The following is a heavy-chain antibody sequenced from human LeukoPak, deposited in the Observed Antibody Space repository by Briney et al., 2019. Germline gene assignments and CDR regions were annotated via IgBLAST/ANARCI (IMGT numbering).Heavy chain of an antibody. J-gene: IGHJ6*02. Sequence: SVKVSCKASGGTFSSYAINWVRQAPGQGLEWMGGIIPIFGTANYAQKFQGRVTITADESTSTAYMELSSLRSEDTAVYYCARGRCSSTSCYYYYYGMDVWGQGTTVTVSS. V-gene: IGHV1-69*13. D-gene: IGHD2-2*01. CDR3: ARGRCSSTSCYYYYYGMDV. CDR2: IIPIFGTA. CDR1: GGTFSSYA.